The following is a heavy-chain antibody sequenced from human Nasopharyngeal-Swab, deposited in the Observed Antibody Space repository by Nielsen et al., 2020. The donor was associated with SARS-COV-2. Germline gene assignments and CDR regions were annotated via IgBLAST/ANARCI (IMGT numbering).Heavy chain of an antibody. CDR3: ARDPMMCRSTSCAFDH. CDR1: GFTFTNYY. D-gene: IGHD2-2*01. J-gene: IGHJ4*02. V-gene: IGHV1-46*01. CDR2: INPSGGSP. Sequence: ASVQVSCKASGFTFTNYYIHWLRQAPAQGLEWMAIINPSGGSPTYAPRFQGRVTMTWDTSTGTVYMEISSLRFDDTAVYYCARDPMMCRSTSCAFDHWGQGTLVTVSS.